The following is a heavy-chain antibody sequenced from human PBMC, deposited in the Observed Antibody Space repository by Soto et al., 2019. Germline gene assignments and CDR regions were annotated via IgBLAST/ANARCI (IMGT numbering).Heavy chain of an antibody. J-gene: IGHJ4*02. V-gene: IGHV3-74*01. CDR2: INSDGSST. CDR3: ARDPFRRDRPTDY. D-gene: IGHD2-15*01. Sequence: GGSLRLSCAASGFTFSSYWMHWVRQAPGKGLVWVSRINSDGSSTSYADSVKGRFTITRDNAKNKLYRQMNRLRAEDTSVYYCARDPFRRDRPTDYWGQGTLVTVSS. CDR1: GFTFSSYW.